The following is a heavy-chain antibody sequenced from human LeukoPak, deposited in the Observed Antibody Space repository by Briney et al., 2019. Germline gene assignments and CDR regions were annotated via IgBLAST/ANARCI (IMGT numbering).Heavy chain of an antibody. CDR3: ARDAGFGGNSDF. D-gene: IGHD4-23*01. V-gene: IGHV3-7*01. CDR2: IKGDGSAK. Sequence: GGSLRLSCAASGFTFIIYWMRWVRQAPGKGLGWVAYIKGDGSAKHYVDSVRGRFTISRDNAENSLYLQMNSLRTEDTAVYYCARDAGFGGNSDFWGQGTLVTVSS. J-gene: IGHJ4*02. CDR1: GFTFIIYW.